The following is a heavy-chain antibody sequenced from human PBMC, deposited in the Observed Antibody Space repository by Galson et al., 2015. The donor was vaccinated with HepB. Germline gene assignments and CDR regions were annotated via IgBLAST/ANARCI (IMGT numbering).Heavy chain of an antibody. Sequence: SLRLSCAASGFAFSSYPIHWVRQAPGKGLEWVAVVSYGGNDKYYADSVKGRFTISRDNSRNTLYLQMNSLRNEDTAVYYCARGAKWLGWFDPWGQGTLVTVSS. CDR1: GFAFSSYP. D-gene: IGHD3-22*01. J-gene: IGHJ5*02. CDR2: VSYGGNDK. CDR3: ARGAKWLGWFDP. V-gene: IGHV3-30*04.